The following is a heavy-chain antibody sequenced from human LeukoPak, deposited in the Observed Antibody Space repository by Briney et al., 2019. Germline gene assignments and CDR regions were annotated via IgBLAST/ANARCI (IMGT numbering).Heavy chain of an antibody. CDR3: AREGNWGSGYYFDY. V-gene: IGHV3-30-3*01. CDR1: GFTFSSYA. J-gene: IGHJ4*02. D-gene: IGHD7-27*01. CDR2: ISYDGSNK. Sequence: GGSLRLSCAASGFTFSSYAMHWVRQAPGKGLEWVAVISYDGSNKYYADSVKGRFTISRDNSKNTLYLQMNSLRAEDTAVYYCAREGNWGSGYYFDYWGQGTLVTVSS.